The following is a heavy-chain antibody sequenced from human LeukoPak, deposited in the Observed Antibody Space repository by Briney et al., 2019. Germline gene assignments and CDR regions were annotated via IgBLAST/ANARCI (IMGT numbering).Heavy chain of an antibody. Sequence: PGGSLRLSCAASGFTFDDYAMHWVRQAPGKGLEWVSGISWNSGSIGYADSVKGRFTISRDNAKNSLYLQMNSLRAEDTALYYCAKDQAAGLDYWGQGTLVTVSS. CDR2: ISWNSGSI. CDR3: AKDQAAGLDY. V-gene: IGHV3-9*01. D-gene: IGHD6-13*01. CDR1: GFTFDDYA. J-gene: IGHJ4*02.